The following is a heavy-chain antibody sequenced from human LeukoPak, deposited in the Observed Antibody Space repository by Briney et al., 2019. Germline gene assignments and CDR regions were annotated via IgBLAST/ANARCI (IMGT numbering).Heavy chain of an antibody. Sequence: ASVKVSCKVSGYTLTELSMHWVRQAPGKGLEWMGGFDHEDYETIYAQKFQGRVTMTEDTSTDTAYMELRSLRSDDTAVYYCARVPIAAAGTGYFDYWGQGTLVTVSS. CDR2: FDHEDYET. CDR1: GYTLTELS. D-gene: IGHD6-13*01. CDR3: ARVPIAAAGTGYFDY. V-gene: IGHV1-24*01. J-gene: IGHJ4*02.